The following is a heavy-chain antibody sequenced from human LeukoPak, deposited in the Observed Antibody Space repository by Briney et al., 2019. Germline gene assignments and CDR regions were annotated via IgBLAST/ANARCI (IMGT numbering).Heavy chain of an antibody. CDR1: GGSISSYY. D-gene: IGHD3-22*01. Sequence: PSETLSLTCTVSGGSISSYYWSWIRQPPGKGLEWIGYIYYSGSTNYNPSPKSRVTISVDTSKNQFSLKLSSVTAADTAVYYCARDLVSTMIVVVRYGAFDIWGQGTMVTVSS. V-gene: IGHV4-59*12. CDR3: ARDLVSTMIVVVRYGAFDI. CDR2: IYYSGST. J-gene: IGHJ3*02.